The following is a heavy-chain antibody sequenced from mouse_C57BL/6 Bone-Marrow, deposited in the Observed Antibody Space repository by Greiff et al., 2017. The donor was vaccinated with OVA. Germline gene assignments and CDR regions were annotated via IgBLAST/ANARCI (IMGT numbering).Heavy chain of an antibody. V-gene: IGHV5-6*02. Sequence: DVMLVESGGDLVKPGGSLKLSCAASGFTFSSYGMSWVRQTPDKRLEWVATISSGGSYTYYPDSVKGRFTISRDNAKNTLYLQMSSLKSEDTAMYYCERLGAMDYWGQGTSVTVSS. CDR1: GFTFSSYG. CDR2: ISSGGSYT. J-gene: IGHJ4*01. CDR3: ERLGAMDY.